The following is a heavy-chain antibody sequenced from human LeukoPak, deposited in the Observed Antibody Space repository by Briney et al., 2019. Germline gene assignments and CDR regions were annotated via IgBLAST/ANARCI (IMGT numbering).Heavy chain of an antibody. CDR3: ARDRVVAATLYYYYYMDV. V-gene: IGHV3-21*01. D-gene: IGHD2-15*01. J-gene: IGHJ6*03. CDR2: ISSSSIYI. CDR1: GFTFNKYG. Sequence: PGGSLRLSCAASGFTFNKYGMNWVRQAPGKGLEWVSSISSSSIYIYYADSVKGRFTISRDNAKNSLYLQMNSLRAEDTAVYYCARDRVVAATLYYYYYMDVWGKGATVTVSS.